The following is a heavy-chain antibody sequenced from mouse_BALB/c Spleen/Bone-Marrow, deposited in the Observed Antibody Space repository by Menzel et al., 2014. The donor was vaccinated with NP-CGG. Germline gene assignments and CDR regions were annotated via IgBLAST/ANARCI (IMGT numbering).Heavy chain of an antibody. CDR1: GFTFSSFG. CDR2: ISSGSSTI. CDR3: ARYYRYDYAMDY. D-gene: IGHD2-14*01. V-gene: IGHV5-17*02. Sequence: EVKLVESGGGLVQPGGSRKLPCAASGFTFSSFGMHWVRQAPEKGLEWVAYISSGSSTIYYADTVKGRFTISRDNPKNTLFLQMTSLRSEDTAMYYCARYYRYDYAMDYWGQGTSVTVSS. J-gene: IGHJ4*01.